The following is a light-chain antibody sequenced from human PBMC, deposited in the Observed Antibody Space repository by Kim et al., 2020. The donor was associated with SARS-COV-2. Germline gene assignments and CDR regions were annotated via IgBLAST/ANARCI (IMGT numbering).Light chain of an antibody. CDR2: QDS. J-gene: IGLJ3*02. CDR3: QAWDSSTAV. Sequence: SVSPGQTASITCSGDKLGDKYACWYQQKPGQSPVLVMYQDSERPSGIPERFSGSSSGNTATLTISGTQAMDEADYYCQAWDSSTAVFGGGTKLTVL. V-gene: IGLV3-1*01. CDR1: KLGDKY.